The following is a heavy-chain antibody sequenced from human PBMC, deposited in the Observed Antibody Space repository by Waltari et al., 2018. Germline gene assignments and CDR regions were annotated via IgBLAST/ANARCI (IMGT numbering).Heavy chain of an antibody. D-gene: IGHD1-7*01. CDR2: IIPICCTA. CDR3: AKGVKLELRQGAFDI. V-gene: IGHV1-69*08. J-gene: IGHJ3*02. Sequence: QVQLVQSGAEVKKPGSSVKVSCKASGGTFSSYAISWVRQAPGQGLEWMGRIIPICCTATDAHKFQGRVTSTADKSTSTAYMELNSLRSEDMSLYYCAKGVKLELRQGAFDIWGQGTMVTVSS. CDR1: GGTFSSYA.